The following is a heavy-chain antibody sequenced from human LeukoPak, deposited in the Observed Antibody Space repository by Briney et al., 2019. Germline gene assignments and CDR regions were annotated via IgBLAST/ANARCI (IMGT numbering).Heavy chain of an antibody. CDR1: GGSIRSYF. Sequence: SETLPLTCTVSGGSIRSYFWSWIRQSAGKGLEWIGRIYTSGSTSYNPSLKSRVTMSVDTSKNQFSLKLSSVTAADTAVYYCARGMVRGVGDFDYWGQGTLVTVSS. CDR3: ARGMVRGVGDFDY. V-gene: IGHV4-4*07. D-gene: IGHD3-10*01. J-gene: IGHJ4*02. CDR2: IYTSGST.